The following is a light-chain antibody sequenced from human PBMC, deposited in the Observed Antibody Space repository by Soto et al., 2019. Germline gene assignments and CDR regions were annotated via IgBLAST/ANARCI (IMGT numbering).Light chain of an antibody. CDR1: HSISTW. V-gene: IGKV1-5*03. CDR3: QQYNSYWT. J-gene: IGKJ1*01. Sequence: DIPMTQSPSTLSASVGDRVTITCRASHSISTWLAWYQQKPGKAPKLLIYKASSLESGVPSRFSGSGSGTEFTLTISSLQPDDFATYYCQQYNSYWTFGQGTKVEIK. CDR2: KAS.